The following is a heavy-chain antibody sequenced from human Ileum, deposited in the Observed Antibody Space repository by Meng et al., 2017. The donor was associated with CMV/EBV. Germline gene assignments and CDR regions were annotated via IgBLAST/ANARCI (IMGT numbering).Heavy chain of an antibody. V-gene: IGHV4-4*07. Sequence: QAHLRESGPGLVKPPEPLSPTCTISSASITPYYWNWIRQPAGKGLEWIGRIYTGGPTDYNPSLKSRVTMSVDMSKNQFFLNLSSVTAADTAVYYCARGQTVRGFEYWGLGILVTVSS. CDR1: SASITPYY. J-gene: IGHJ4*02. D-gene: IGHD3-10*01. CDR3: ARGQTVRGFEY. CDR2: IYTGGPT.